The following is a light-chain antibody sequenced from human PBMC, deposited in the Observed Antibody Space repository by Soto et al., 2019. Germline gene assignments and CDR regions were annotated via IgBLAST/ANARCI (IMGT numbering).Light chain of an antibody. CDR2: GNS. J-gene: IGLJ2*01. CDR1: SSNIGAGYD. CDR3: QSYDSSLSGSV. Sequence: QSALTQPPSVSGAPGQRVTISCTGSSSNIGAGYDVHWYQQLQGTAHKLLIYGNSNRPSGVPDRFSGSKSGTSASLAITGLQAEDEADDYCQSYDSSLSGSVFGGGTKLTVL. V-gene: IGLV1-40*01.